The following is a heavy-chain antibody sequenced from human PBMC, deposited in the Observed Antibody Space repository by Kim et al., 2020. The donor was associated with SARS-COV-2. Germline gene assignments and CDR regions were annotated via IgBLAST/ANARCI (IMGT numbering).Heavy chain of an antibody. D-gene: IGHD6-13*01. CDR1: GYTFTSYG. CDR3: ARGRSSSWGSDYYYYGMDV. CDR2: ISAYNGNT. J-gene: IGHJ6*02. Sequence: ASVKVSCKASGYTFTSYGISWVRQAPGQGLEWMGWISAYNGNTNYAQKLQGRVTMTTDTSTSTAYMELRSLRSDDTAVYYCARGRSSSWGSDYYYYGMDVWGQGTTVTVSS. V-gene: IGHV1-18*01.